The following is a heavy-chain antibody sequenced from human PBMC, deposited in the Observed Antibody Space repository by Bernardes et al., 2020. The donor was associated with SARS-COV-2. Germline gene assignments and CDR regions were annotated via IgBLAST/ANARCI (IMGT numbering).Heavy chain of an antibody. D-gene: IGHD2-8*01. CDR1: GGSISSGSYY. V-gene: IGHV4-61*02. J-gene: IGHJ6*02. Sequence: SDTLSLTCTVSGGSISSGSYYWSWIRQPAGTGLEWIGRIYTSGSTNYNPSLKSRVTISVDTSKNQFSLKLSSVTAADTAVYYCARGGYCTNGVCVSGMDVWGQGTTVTVSS. CDR2: IYTSGST. CDR3: ARGGYCTNGVCVSGMDV.